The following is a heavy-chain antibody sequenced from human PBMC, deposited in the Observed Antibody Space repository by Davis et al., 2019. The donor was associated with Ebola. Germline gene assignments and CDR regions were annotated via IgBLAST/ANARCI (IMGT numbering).Heavy chain of an antibody. Sequence: MPSETLSLTCTVSGGSVSSGSYYWSWIRQPPGKGLEWIGEINHSGSTNYNPSLKSRVTISVDTSKNQFSLKLSSVTAADTAVYYCARGRGRWLRSASIGYWGQGTLVTVSS. D-gene: IGHD5-12*01. V-gene: IGHV4-39*07. CDR3: ARGRGRWLRSASIGY. CDR2: INHSGST. CDR1: GGSVSSGSYY. J-gene: IGHJ4*02.